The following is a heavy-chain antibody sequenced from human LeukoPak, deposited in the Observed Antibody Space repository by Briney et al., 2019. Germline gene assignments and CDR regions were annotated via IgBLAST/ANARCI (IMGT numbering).Heavy chain of an antibody. CDR1: GDSVGSSRYY. J-gene: IGHJ5*02. CDR2: ISYIGKT. CDR3: ARDRSEWFDP. V-gene: IGHV4-39*07. Sequence: SETLSLTCTVSGDSVGSSRYYWAWIRQPPGKGLEWIGSISYIGKTYYNPSLKSRVTISVDTSKNQFSLKLSSVTAADTAVYYCARDRSEWFDPWGQGTLVTVSS.